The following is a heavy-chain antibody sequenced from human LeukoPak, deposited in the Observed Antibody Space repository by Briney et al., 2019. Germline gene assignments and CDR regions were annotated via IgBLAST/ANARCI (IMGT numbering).Heavy chain of an antibody. V-gene: IGHV1-2*06. CDR3: ARLPPGFGATNSDY. Sequence: ASVKVSCNASGYTFTGYYIHWVRQAPGQGLEWMGRINPNSGGTNYAQKFQGRVTMTRDTSISTAYMELSRLRSDGTAVYYCARLPPGFGATNSDYWGQGTLVTVSS. J-gene: IGHJ4*02. D-gene: IGHD1-26*01. CDR2: INPNSGGT. CDR1: GYTFTGYY.